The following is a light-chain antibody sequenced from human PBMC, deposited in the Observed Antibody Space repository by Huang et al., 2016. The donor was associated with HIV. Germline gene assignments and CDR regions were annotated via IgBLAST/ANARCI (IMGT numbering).Light chain of an antibody. J-gene: IGKJ1*01. Sequence: DIQMTQSPSTLSASVGDRVTITCRASPSISSWLAWYQQKPGKAPKLLIYDASSLERGVPSRFSGSGSGTEFTLTISSLQPDNFATYYCQQYSSHPWTFGQGTKVEIK. CDR3: QQYSSHPWT. CDR1: PSISSW. CDR2: DAS. V-gene: IGKV1-5*01.